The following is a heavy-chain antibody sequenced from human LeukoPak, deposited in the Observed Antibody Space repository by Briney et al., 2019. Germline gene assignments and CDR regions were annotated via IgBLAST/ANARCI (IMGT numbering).Heavy chain of an antibody. Sequence: GGSLRLSCAASGFTFSSYSMNWVRQAPGKGLEWVSCISSSSSYIYYADSVKGRFTIYRDKAKNSLYQEMNSLRAEDAAVYYCAKAPVTTCTGAYCYPFDYWSQGTLATVS. CDR3: AKAPVTTCTGAYCYPFDY. J-gene: IGHJ4*02. CDR1: GFTFSSYS. V-gene: IGHV3-21*04. D-gene: IGHD2-8*02. CDR2: ISSSSSYI.